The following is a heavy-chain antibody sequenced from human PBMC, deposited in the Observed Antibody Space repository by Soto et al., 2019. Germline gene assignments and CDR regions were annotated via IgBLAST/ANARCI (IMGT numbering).Heavy chain of an antibody. J-gene: IGHJ4*02. V-gene: IGHV3-23*01. Sequence: GSLRLSCAASGFTFSSYAMSWVRQAPGKGLKWVSGISGSCGSTYYADSVKGRITISRDNSRKTLSLKMNSLRVEDTAIYYGAIDLNGDYNYWGQGILVTV. CDR3: AIDLNGDYNY. D-gene: IGHD4-17*01. CDR2: ISGSCGST. CDR1: GFTFSSYA.